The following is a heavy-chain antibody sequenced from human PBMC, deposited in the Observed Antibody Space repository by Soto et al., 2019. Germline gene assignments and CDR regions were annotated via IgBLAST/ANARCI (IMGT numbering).Heavy chain of an antibody. J-gene: IGHJ4*02. CDR3: KTDVELWITRGLGGVY. D-gene: IGHD5-18*01. Sequence: EVQLVESGGGLVKPGGSLRLSCAASGLTFSNAWMTWVRQAPGKGLEWVGRIKSKSDGGTTDYAAPVKGRFTISRDDSKNTQYLQRNSLNTEDTAVYYCKTDVELWITRGLGGVYLGQGTLVTVSS. CDR2: IKSKSDGGTT. V-gene: IGHV3-15*01. CDR1: GLTFSNAW.